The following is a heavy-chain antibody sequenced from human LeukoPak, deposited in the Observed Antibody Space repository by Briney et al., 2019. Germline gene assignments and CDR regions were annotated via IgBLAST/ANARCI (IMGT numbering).Heavy chain of an antibody. CDR2: ISYDGSNK. D-gene: IGHD5-12*01. V-gene: IGHV3-30-3*01. Sequence: GSLRLSCAASGFTFSSYAMHWVRQAPGKGLEWVAVISYDGSNKYYADSVKGRFTISRDNSKNTLFLQMNSLRAEDTAVYYCARDLYSELRGDLDYWGQGTLVTVSS. CDR3: ARDLYSELRGDLDY. CDR1: GFTFSSYA. J-gene: IGHJ4*02.